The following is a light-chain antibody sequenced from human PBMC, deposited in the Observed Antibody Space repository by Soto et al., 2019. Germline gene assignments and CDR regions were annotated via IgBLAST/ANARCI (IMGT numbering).Light chain of an antibody. CDR1: QSVSSSY. V-gene: IGKV3-20*01. Sequence: EFVLTQSPGTLSLSPGERATLSCRASQSVSSSYLAWYQQKPGQAPRLLIFGASSRATGIPDRFIGSGSGTEFILTISRLEPEDFAVYYCQQYGSSPRTFGQGTKVDI. CDR3: QQYGSSPRT. CDR2: GAS. J-gene: IGKJ1*01.